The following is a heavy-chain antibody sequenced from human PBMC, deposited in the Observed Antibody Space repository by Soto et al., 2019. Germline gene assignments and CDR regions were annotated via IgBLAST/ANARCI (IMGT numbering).Heavy chain of an antibody. V-gene: IGHV1-24*01. CDR3: ATGVLWFGVNFFDY. CDR2: FDPEDGET. CDR1: GYTLTELS. D-gene: IGHD3-10*01. Sequence: ASVKVSCKVSGYTLTELSMHWVRQAPGKGLEWMGGFDPEDGETIYAQKFQGRVTMTEDTSTDTAYMELSSLRSEDTAVYYCATGVLWFGVNFFDYWGQGTLVTVSS. J-gene: IGHJ4*02.